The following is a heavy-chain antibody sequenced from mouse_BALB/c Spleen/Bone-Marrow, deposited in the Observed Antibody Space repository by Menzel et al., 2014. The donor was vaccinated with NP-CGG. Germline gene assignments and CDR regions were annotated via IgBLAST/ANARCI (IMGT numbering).Heavy chain of an antibody. CDR1: GYSFTTYW. CDR3: ARYDGPAWFAY. CDR2: INPSNGRT. D-gene: IGHD2-3*01. J-gene: IGHJ3*01. V-gene: IGHV1S81*02. Sequence: VQLQQSGAELVKPGASVKLSCKASGYSFTTYWIHWVKQRPGQGLEWIGEINPSNGRTNYNEKFKSKATLTVDKSSSTAYMQLSSLTSEDSAVYYCARYDGPAWFAYWCQGTLVTVSA.